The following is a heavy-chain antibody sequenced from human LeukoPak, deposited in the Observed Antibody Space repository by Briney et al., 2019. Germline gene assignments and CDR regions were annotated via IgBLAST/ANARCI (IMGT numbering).Heavy chain of an antibody. V-gene: IGHV1-69*13. CDR3: ARGSPYDYVWGSYPHFDY. J-gene: IGHJ4*02. D-gene: IGHD3-16*02. CDR1: GYTFTSYY. CDR2: IIPIFGTA. Sequence: SVKVSCKASGYTFTSYYMHWVRQAPGQGLEWMGGIIPIFGTANYAQKFQGRVTITADESTSTAYMELSSLRSEDTAVYYCARGSPYDYVWGSYPHFDYWGQGTLVTVSS.